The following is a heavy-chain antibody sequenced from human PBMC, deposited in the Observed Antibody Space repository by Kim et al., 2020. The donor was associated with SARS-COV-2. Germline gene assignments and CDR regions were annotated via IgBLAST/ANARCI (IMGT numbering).Heavy chain of an antibody. D-gene: IGHD3-10*01. J-gene: IGHJ6*02. CDR3: TRARDITMVRGVTYYFYYYGMDV. CDR2: INHSGST. Sequence: SETLSLTCAVYGGSFSGYYWRWIRQPPGKGLEWIGEINHSGSTNYNPYLNSRVTISVDTSKNQFSLKLSSVTAADTAVYYCTRARDITMVRGVTYYFYYYGMDVWGQGTTVTVSS. CDR1: GGSFSGYY. V-gene: IGHV4-34*01.